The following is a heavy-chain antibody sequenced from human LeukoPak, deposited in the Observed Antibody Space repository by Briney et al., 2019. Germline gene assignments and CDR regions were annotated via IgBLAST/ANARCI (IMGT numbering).Heavy chain of an antibody. V-gene: IGHV3-23*01. CDR3: AKPNSGSYPTAYDC. J-gene: IGHJ4*02. D-gene: IGHD3-16*02. CDR1: GIAFYNFA. Sequence: GGSLRLSCTASGIAFYNFAMDWVRQTPGKGLEWVSAISGSGGTTYYADSVKGRFTISRDNSRNTMILQMNSLRAEDTAVYYCAKPNSGSYPTAYDCWGQGTLVTVSS. CDR2: ISGSGGTT.